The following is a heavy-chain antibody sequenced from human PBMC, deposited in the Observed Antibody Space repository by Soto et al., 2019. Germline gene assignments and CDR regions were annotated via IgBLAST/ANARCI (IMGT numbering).Heavy chain of an antibody. D-gene: IGHD1-1*01. CDR3: AHRRDYRNNGDAGCFDN. V-gene: IGHV2-5*01. CDR1: GFSLSTTGVG. Sequence: QITLQEAGPTLVHPTQTLTLTCTFSGFSLSTTGVGVGWVRQPPGQALEWLVFIYWYDDKRYSPSLRNRLTITEDTSRNQVVLTMTNMDPVDTATYYGAHRRDYRNNGDAGCFDNWGQGTLVTVSS. J-gene: IGHJ4*02. CDR2: IYWYDDK.